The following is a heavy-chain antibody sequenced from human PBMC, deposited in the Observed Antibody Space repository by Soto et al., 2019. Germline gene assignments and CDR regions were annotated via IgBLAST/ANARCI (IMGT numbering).Heavy chain of an antibody. CDR1: GGTFNTYA. D-gene: IGHD3-10*01. J-gene: IGHJ4*02. CDR2: ISPMFGAA. CDR3: AREVQVHTPAFVC. V-gene: IGHV1-69*19. Sequence: QVQLVQSGAEMKKPGSSVKVSCQSSGGTFNTYAMNWVRQAPGQGPEWMGDISPMFGAANYAPKFQGRVTITADESTGTSYMQLISLTSEDTALYCCAREVQVHTPAFVCWGQGTLVTVSS.